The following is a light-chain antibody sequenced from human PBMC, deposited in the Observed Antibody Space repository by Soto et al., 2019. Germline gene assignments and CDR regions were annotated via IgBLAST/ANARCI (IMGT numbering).Light chain of an antibody. V-gene: IGKV3-20*01. J-gene: IGKJ4*01. CDR1: QSVSSSY. CDR3: QQDGSSPLT. Sequence: EIVLTQSPGTLSLSPGERATLSCRASQSVSSSYLAWYQQKPGQAPRLLIYGASSRATGIQDRFSGSESGTDFTLTISRLEPEDFAVYYCQQDGSSPLTFGGGTKLEIK. CDR2: GAS.